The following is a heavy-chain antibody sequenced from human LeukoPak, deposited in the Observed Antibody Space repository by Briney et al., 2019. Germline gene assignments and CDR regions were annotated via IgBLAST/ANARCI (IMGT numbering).Heavy chain of an antibody. CDR3: ARLAAAGTRNVDY. CDR2: ISYDGSNK. J-gene: IGHJ4*02. CDR1: GFTFSSYA. D-gene: IGHD6-13*01. V-gene: IGHV3-30-3*01. Sequence: PGGSLRLSCAASGFTFSSYAMHWVRQAPGKGLEWVAVISYDGSNKYYADSVKGRFTISRDNSKNTLYLQMNSLRAEDMAVYYCARLAAAGTRNVDYWGQGTLVTVSS.